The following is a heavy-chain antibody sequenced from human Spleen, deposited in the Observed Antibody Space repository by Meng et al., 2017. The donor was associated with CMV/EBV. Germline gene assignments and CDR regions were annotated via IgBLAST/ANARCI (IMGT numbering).Heavy chain of an antibody. Sequence: QVQLTQWGAGLLKPSETLSLTCAVYGGAFSGYYWSWIRQPPGKGLEWIGEINHSGSTNYNPSLKSRVTISVDTSKNQFSLKLSSVTAADTAVYYCARSPDIVVVPAAILGNYYDSSGYWGQGTLVTGSS. CDR1: GGAFSGYY. CDR2: INHSGST. V-gene: IGHV4-34*01. J-gene: IGHJ4*02. D-gene: IGHD2-2*01. CDR3: ARSPDIVVVPAAILGNYYDSSGY.